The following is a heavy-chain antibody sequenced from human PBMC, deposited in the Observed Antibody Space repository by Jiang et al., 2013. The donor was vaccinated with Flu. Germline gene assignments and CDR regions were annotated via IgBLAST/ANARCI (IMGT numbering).Heavy chain of an antibody. CDR3: AHTDFWSGYPLFDY. V-gene: IGHV2-5*01. J-gene: IGHJ4*02. D-gene: IGHD3-3*01. Sequence: RYSPSLKSRLTITKDTSKNQVVLTMTNMDPVDTATYYCAHTDFWSGYPLFDYWGQGTLVTVSS.